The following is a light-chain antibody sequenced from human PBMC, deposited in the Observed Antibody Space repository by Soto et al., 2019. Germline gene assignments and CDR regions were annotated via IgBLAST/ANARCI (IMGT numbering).Light chain of an antibody. V-gene: IGLV2-8*01. Sequence: QSVLTQPPSASGSPGQSVTISCTGTSRDVGGYEYVSWYQQHPGKAPKLIIYDVSKRPSGVPDRFSGSKSGNTASLTVSGLQAEDEADYYCVSYTSSTTYVFGTGTKVTVL. CDR1: SRDVGGYEY. CDR3: VSYTSSTTYV. CDR2: DVS. J-gene: IGLJ1*01.